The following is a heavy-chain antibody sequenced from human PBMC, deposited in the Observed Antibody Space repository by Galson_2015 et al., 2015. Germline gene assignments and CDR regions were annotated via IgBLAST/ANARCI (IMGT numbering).Heavy chain of an antibody. CDR3: TRLNTDYYASSGYYNERDY. V-gene: IGHV3-73*01. D-gene: IGHD3-22*01. CDR1: GFTFSGSA. J-gene: IGHJ4*02. Sequence: SLRLSCAASGFTFSGSAMHWVRQASGKGLEWVGRIRSKANSYATAYAASVKGRFTISRDDSKNTAYLQMNSLKTEDTAVYYCTRLNTDYYASSGYYNERDYWGQGTLVTVSS. CDR2: IRSKANSYAT.